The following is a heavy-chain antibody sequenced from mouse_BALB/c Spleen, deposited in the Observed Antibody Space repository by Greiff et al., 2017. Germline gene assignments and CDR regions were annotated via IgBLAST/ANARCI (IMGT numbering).Heavy chain of an antibody. CDR1: GYSFTGYF. V-gene: IGHV1-20*02. CDR3: ARWGTVVNY. D-gene: IGHD1-1*01. J-gene: IGHJ2*01. CDR2: INPYNGDT. Sequence: EVKLVESGPELVKPGASVKISCKASGYSFTGYFMNWVMQSHGKSLEWIGRINPYNGDTFYNQKFKGKATLTVDKSSSTAHMELRSLASEDSAVYYCARWGTVVNYWGQGTTLTVSS.